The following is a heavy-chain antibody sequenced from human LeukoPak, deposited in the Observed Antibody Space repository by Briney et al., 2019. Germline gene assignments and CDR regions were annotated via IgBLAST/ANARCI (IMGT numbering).Heavy chain of an antibody. CDR3: AKADSGTYYGLGDYFDY. J-gene: IGHJ4*02. D-gene: IGHD1-26*01. Sequence: PSETLSLTCAVYGESFSGYYWSWIRQTPGKGLEWIGEINHGGNTNYNPSLKSRVTISVDTSKNQFSLNLSSVTAADTAVYYCAKADSGTYYGLGDYFDYWGQGTLVTVSS. CDR2: INHGGNT. V-gene: IGHV4-34*01. CDR1: GESFSGYY.